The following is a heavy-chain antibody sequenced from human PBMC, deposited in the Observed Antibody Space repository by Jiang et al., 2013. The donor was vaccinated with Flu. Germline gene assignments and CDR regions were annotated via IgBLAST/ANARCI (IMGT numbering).Heavy chain of an antibody. J-gene: IGHJ4*02. Sequence: SGGSISRSSYYWGWIRQSPGKGLEWIGSIYYDGSTYYNPSLKSRVTMSVDTSKNQFSLKLSSVTAADTAVYYCARQVALWFGELLWGQGTLVTVSS. D-gene: IGHD3-10*01. CDR3: ARQVALWFGELL. CDR2: IYYDGST. V-gene: IGHV4-39*01. CDR1: GGSISRSSYY.